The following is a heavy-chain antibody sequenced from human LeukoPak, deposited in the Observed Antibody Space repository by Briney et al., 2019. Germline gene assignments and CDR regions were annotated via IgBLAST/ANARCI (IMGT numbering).Heavy chain of an antibody. J-gene: IGHJ6*02. CDR3: AKDHKAPRAGYGMDV. CDR2: ISGSGGST. V-gene: IGHV3-23*01. Sequence: GGSLRLSCAASGFTFNSYAMSWVRQAPGKGLEWVSTISGSGGSTYYADSVKGRFTVSSDNSKNTLYLQMNSLRAEDTAVYHCAKDHKAPRAGYGMDVWGQGTTVTVSS. D-gene: IGHD3-10*01. CDR1: GFTFNSYA.